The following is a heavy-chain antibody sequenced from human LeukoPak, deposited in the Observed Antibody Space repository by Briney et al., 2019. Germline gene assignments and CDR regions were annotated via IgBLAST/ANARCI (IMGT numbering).Heavy chain of an antibody. CDR1: GGSISSYY. D-gene: IGHD4-17*01. CDR2: IYYSGST. Sequence: SETLSLTCTVSGGSISSYYWSWIRQPPGKGLEWIGYIYYSGSTNYNPSLKSRVTISVDTSKNQFSLKLSSVTAADTAVYYCARDKYGDSGFDYWGQGTLVTVSS. J-gene: IGHJ4*02. CDR3: ARDKYGDSGFDY. V-gene: IGHV4-59*01.